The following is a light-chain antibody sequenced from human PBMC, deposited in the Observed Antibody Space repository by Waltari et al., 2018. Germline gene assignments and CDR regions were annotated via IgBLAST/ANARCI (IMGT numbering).Light chain of an antibody. CDR2: LGS. CDR3: MQALQLPQT. V-gene: IGKV2-28*01. Sequence: DIVMTQSPLSLPVTPGEPASISCRSSQSLLHSNGYNYLDWYLQKPGQSPQLLIYLGSNRASGVPDRFSGSGSGTDFTLKISRVEAEDVGVYYCMQALQLPQTFGEGTKLEIK. CDR1: QSLLHSNGYNY. J-gene: IGKJ4*01.